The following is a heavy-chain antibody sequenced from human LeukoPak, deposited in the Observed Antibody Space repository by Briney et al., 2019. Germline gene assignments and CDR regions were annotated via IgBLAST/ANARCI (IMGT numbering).Heavy chain of an antibody. CDR1: GFTFTSFA. Sequence: GGSLRLSCAPSGFTFTSFAMSWARQAPGEGLEWVANIKQDGREKDYVDSLKGPFTTSRDNAKNSLYLQMNSLTAEDTAVYYCARESCAARWDWGQGTLVTVSS. CDR2: IKQDGREK. J-gene: IGHJ4*02. CDR3: ARESCAARWD. V-gene: IGHV3-7*01. D-gene: IGHD6-6*01.